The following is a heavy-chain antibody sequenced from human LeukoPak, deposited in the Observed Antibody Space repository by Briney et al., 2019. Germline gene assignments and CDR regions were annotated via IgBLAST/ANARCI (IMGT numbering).Heavy chain of an antibody. D-gene: IGHD4-11*01. J-gene: IGHJ6*02. Sequence: GASVKVSCKASGGTFSSYAISWVRQAPGQGLEWMGGIIPIFGTANYAQKFQGRVTITADESTSTAYMELSSLRSEDTAVYYCARGTVTTELYYYYGMDVWGQGTTVTVSS. CDR1: GGTFSSYA. CDR2: IIPIFGTA. CDR3: ARGTVTTELYYYYGMDV. V-gene: IGHV1-69*01.